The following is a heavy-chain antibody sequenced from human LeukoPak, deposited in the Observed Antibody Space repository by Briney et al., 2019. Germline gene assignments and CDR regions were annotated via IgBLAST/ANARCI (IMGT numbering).Heavy chain of an antibody. CDR1: GGSISSYY. D-gene: IGHD3-10*01. CDR2: IYYSGST. V-gene: IGHV4-59*08. Sequence: SETLSLTCTVSGGSISSYYWSWIRQPPAKGLEWIGYIYYSGSTNYNPSLKSRVTISVDTSKNQFSLKLSSVTAADTDVYYCARVRYYYYYYMDVWGKGTTVTVSS. J-gene: IGHJ6*03. CDR3: ARVRYYYYYYMDV.